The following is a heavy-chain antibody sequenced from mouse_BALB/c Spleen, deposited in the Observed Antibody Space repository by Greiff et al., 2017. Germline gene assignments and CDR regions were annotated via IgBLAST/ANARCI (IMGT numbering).Heavy chain of an antibody. CDR3: TGTFAY. V-gene: IGHV6-3*01. J-gene: IGHJ3*01. CDR2: IRLKSDNYAT. CDR1: GFTFSSYW. Sequence: EVQLQESGGGLVQPGGSMKLSCVASGFTFSSYWMSWVRQSPEKGLEWVAEIRLKSDNYATHYAESVKGKFTISRDDSKSRLYLQMNSLRAEDTGIYYCTGTFAYWGQGTLVTVSA.